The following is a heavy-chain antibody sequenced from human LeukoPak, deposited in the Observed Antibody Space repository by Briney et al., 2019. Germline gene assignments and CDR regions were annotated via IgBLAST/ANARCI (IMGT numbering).Heavy chain of an antibody. CDR3: ARLVYSYGCNCFDY. D-gene: IGHD5-18*01. V-gene: IGHV3-53*01. Sequence: GGSLRLSCAASGFTVSSNYMSWVRQAPGKGLEWVSVIYSGGSTYYADSVKGRFTISRDNSKNTLYLQMNSLGAEDTAVYYCARLVYSYGCNCFDYWGQGTLVTVSS. CDR2: IYSGGST. CDR1: GFTVSSNY. J-gene: IGHJ4*02.